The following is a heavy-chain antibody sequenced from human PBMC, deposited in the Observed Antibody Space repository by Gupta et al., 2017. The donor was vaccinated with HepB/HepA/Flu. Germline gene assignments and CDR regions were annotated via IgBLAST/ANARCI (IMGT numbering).Heavy chain of an antibody. Sequence: EVQLVESGGGLVQPGGSLRLSCAASGFTFSSYWMHWVRQAPGKGMGWVSRINSDGSSTSYADSVKGRFTIARDNAKNTLYLQMNSLRAEDTAVYYCARGAVAVHGIDYWGQGTLVTVSS. D-gene: IGHD6-19*01. CDR3: ARGAVAVHGIDY. CDR2: INSDGSST. CDR1: GFTFSSYW. J-gene: IGHJ4*02. V-gene: IGHV3-74*01.